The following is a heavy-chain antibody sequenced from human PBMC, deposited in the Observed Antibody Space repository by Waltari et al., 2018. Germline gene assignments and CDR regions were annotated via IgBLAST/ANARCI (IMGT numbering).Heavy chain of an antibody. V-gene: IGHV3-48*04. CDR2: ISSSSSTI. CDR1: GFTFSSYS. J-gene: IGHJ4*02. D-gene: IGHD6-13*01. CDR3: ARASGGIAAAGIDY. Sequence: EVQLVESGGGLVQPGGSLRLSCAASGFTFSSYSMNWVRQAPGKGREWVSYISSSSSTIYYADSAKGRFTISRDNAKNSLYLQMTSLRAEDTAVYYCARASGGIAAAGIDYWGQGTLVTVSS.